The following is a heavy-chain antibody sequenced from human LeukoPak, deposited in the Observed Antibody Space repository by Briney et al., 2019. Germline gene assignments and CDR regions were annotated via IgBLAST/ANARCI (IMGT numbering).Heavy chain of an antibody. CDR3: AKDRGRTTVTRDYYYGMDV. CDR1: GFTFSSYG. J-gene: IGHJ6*02. Sequence: GGSLRLSCAASGFTFSSYGMHWVRQAPGKGLEWVAVISYDGSNKYYADSVKGRFTISRDNSKNTLYLQMSSLRAEDTAVYYCAKDRGRTTVTRDYYYGMDVWGQGTTVTVSS. V-gene: IGHV3-30*18. D-gene: IGHD4-17*01. CDR2: ISYDGSNK.